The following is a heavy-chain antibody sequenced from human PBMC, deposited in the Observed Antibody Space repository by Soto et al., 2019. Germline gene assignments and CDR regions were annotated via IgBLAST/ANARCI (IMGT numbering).Heavy chain of an antibody. Sequence: QVQLQQSGPGVVKPSQILSLTCAISGDSVSSNSAAWNWIRQSPSRGLEWLGRTYYRSNWFNDFALSVKGRITINPDTSKNQFSLQLNSVTPEDTAVYYCARALAAAGTAYYSNMDVWCKGATVTVSS. CDR2: TYYRSNWFN. CDR3: ARALAAAGTAYYSNMDV. CDR1: GDSVSSNSAA. D-gene: IGHD6-13*01. J-gene: IGHJ6*03. V-gene: IGHV6-1*01.